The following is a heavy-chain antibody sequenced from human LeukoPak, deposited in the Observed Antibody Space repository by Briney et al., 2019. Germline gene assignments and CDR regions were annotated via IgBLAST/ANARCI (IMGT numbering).Heavy chain of an antibody. V-gene: IGHV3-23*01. Sequence: GGSLRLSCAASGFTFNSYVMSWVRLAPGKGLEWVSVVSGSGGSTYYADSVRGRFTISRDNSKNTLFLQMNSLRAEDTAVYYCAKNYDILTGYWYYGMNVWGQGATVTVS. CDR1: GFTFNSYV. CDR3: AKNYDILTGYWYYGMNV. CDR2: VSGSGGST. J-gene: IGHJ6*02. D-gene: IGHD3-9*01.